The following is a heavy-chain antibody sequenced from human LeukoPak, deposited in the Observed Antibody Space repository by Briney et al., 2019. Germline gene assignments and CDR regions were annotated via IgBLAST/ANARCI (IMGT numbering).Heavy chain of an antibody. CDR1: GYTFTGYY. D-gene: IGHD5-18*01. Sequence: ASVKVSCKASGYTFTGYYMHWGRQAPGQGLEWMGWINPNSGGTNYAQKFQGRVTMTRDTSISTAYMELSRLRSDDTAVYYCARDYQDTAMVRVEGTTRFDPCGQGSLVTVSS. CDR3: ARDYQDTAMVRVEGTTRFDP. CDR2: INPNSGGT. V-gene: IGHV1-2*02. J-gene: IGHJ5*02.